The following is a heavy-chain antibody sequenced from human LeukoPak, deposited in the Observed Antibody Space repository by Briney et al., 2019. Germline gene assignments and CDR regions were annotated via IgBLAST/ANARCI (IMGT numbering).Heavy chain of an antibody. J-gene: IGHJ6*02. Sequence: PGGSLRLSCAASGFTFSSYAMSWVRQAPGKGLEWVSAISGSGGSTYYADSVKGRFTISKDNSKNTLYLQMNSLRAEDTAVYYCAKVSTGYSSSWYFFSGMDVWGQGTTVTVSS. CDR1: GFTFSSYA. D-gene: IGHD6-13*01. CDR2: ISGSGGST. V-gene: IGHV3-23*01. CDR3: AKVSTGYSSSWYFFSGMDV.